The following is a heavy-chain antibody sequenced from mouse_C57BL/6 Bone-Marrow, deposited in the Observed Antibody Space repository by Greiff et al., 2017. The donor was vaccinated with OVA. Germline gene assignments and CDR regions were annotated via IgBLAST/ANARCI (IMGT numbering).Heavy chain of an antibody. CDR2: INPRSGNT. V-gene: IGHV1-81*01. CDR3: ARGLTGSGSFAY. CDR1: GYTFTGYG. D-gene: IGHD4-1*01. Sequence: QVQLQQSGAELARPGASVKLSCKASGYTFTGYGMSWVKQRTGQGLEWIGEINPRSGNTYYNEKFKGKATLTADKSSSTAYMELRSLTSEDTAVYFCARGLTGSGSFAYWGQGTLVTVSA. J-gene: IGHJ3*01.